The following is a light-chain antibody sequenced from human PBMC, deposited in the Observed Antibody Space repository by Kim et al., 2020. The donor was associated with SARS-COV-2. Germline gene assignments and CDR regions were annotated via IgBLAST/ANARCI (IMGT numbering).Light chain of an antibody. Sequence: LSPGERSPLSCRANQRISSNYLAWYQHKPGQSPRLLIHDASNRATGIPDRFSGSGSGTDFTLPISRLEPEDFAVYYCHQYIRSPYSFGQGTKLEI. J-gene: IGKJ2*03. CDR1: QRISSNY. CDR3: HQYIRSPYS. V-gene: IGKV3-20*01. CDR2: DAS.